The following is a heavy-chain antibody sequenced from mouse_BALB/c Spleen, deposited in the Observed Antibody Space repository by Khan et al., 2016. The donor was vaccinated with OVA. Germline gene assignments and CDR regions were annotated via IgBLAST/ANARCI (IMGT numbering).Heavy chain of an antibody. V-gene: IGHV1-4*01. J-gene: IGHJ3*01. CDR3: ARDWAYEGNDGWFAY. Sequence: QVQLKESGAELARPGASVKMSCKASGYTFTSYTIHWIKQRPGQGLEWIGYINPSSGYTNYNQKFKDKATLTADKSSTTAYMQLSSLTSDDSAVYYCARDWAYEGNDGWFAYWGQGTLVTVSA. D-gene: IGHD4-1*01. CDR2: INPSSGYT. CDR1: GYTFTSYT.